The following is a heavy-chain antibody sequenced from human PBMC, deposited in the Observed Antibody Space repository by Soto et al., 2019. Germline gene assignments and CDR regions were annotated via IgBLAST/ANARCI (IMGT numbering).Heavy chain of an antibody. Sequence: QVQLVESGGGVVQPGRSLRLSCAASGFTFSSYGMHWVRQAPGKGLEWVAVISYDGSNKDSADSVKGRFTISRDNSKNTLDLQMCLLRLEDTDVYYCAKDAAPLYYDILTGFDYWGQGTLVTVSS. CDR2: ISYDGSNK. CDR1: GFTFSSYG. CDR3: AKDAAPLYYDILTGFDY. J-gene: IGHJ4*02. D-gene: IGHD3-9*01. V-gene: IGHV3-30*18.